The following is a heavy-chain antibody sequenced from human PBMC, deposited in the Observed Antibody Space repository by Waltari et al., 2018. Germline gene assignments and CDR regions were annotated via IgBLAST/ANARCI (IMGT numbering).Heavy chain of an antibody. CDR3: ASINDYGDWRADF. V-gene: IGHV4-30-2*01. CDR1: GGSISSAGYS. D-gene: IGHD4-17*01. CDR2: IYHSASL. Sequence: QLQLQESGSRLVKPSQTLSLTCAVSGGSISSAGYSWSWIRQPPGKGLEWIGYIYHSASLYYNPSLNGRVTMSVDRSKSQFSLKLTSVTAADTAIYYCASINDYGDWRADFWGQGTLVTVSS. J-gene: IGHJ4*02.